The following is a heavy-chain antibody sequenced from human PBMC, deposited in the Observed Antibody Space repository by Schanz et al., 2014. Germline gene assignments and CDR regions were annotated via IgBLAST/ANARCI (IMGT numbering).Heavy chain of an antibody. V-gene: IGHV3-33*05. D-gene: IGHD3-3*01. CDR3: ARQPGRITVSGVVSNWFGP. CDR2: ATFDGTKK. Sequence: QVQLVESGGGVVQPGRSLRLSCAASGFTFSKYGVHWVRQAPGKGLEWVAGATFDGTKKYYGDSVKGRFTISRDNSKNSLYLRMNSLRVEDTAVYYCARQPGRITVSGVVSNWFGPWGQGTLVTVSS. J-gene: IGHJ5*02. CDR1: GFTFSKYG.